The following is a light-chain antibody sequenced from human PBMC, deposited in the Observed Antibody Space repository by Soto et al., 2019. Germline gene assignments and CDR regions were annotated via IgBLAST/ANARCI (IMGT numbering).Light chain of an antibody. V-gene: IGKV3-15*01. CDR1: QGVGIN. Sequence: EVVMTQSPAILSVSPGERATLSCRASQGVGINVAWYQQKPGQAPRLLIYGASTRATGSPDRFSASGSATEFTLTISSLQSEDFAVYYCQQYNDWPRTFGQGTKVDIK. J-gene: IGKJ1*01. CDR3: QQYNDWPRT. CDR2: GAS.